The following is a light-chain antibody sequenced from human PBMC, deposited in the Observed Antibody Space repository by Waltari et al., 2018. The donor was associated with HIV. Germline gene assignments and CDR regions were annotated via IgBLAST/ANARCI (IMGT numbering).Light chain of an antibody. J-gene: IGLJ2*01. CDR3: AAWNDSLSGHVV. V-gene: IGLV1-47*01. CDR2: RNN. Sequence: QSVLTQPPSASGTPGQRVTISCSGSSSNLGSNYVYGYQQLPGTAPKLLIYRNNQRPSWVPDRFSGSNSGTSASLAISGLRSEDEADYYCAAWNDSLSGHVVFGGGTKLTVL. CDR1: SSNLGSNY.